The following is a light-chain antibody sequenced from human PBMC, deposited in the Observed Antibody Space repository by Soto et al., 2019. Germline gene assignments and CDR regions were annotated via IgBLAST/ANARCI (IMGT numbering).Light chain of an antibody. CDR2: DAS. CDR1: QSVSSY. Sequence: EIVVTQSPATLSLSPGERATLSCRARQSVSSYLAWYQQKPRQAPRLLIYDASNRATGIPARFSGSGSGTDFPLTISRLEPEDFAVSYCQQRSNWLLTFGGGTKVEIK. CDR3: QQRSNWLLT. J-gene: IGKJ4*01. V-gene: IGKV3-11*01.